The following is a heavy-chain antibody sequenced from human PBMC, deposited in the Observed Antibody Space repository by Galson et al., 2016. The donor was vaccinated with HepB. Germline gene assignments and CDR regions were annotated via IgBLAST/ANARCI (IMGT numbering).Heavy chain of an antibody. CDR3: ARDTIFGVNYLYYGLDV. V-gene: IGHV4-31*03. CDR1: GGSISSGGYY. Sequence: TLSLTCTVSGGSISSGGYYWSWIRQHPGKGLEWVGYIYYSGNTYYNPSLESRLTISLDRSKNQFSLRLTSVTAADTAVYYCARDTIFGVNYLYYGLDVWGKGTALTVSS. D-gene: IGHD3-3*01. J-gene: IGHJ6*04. CDR2: IYYSGNT.